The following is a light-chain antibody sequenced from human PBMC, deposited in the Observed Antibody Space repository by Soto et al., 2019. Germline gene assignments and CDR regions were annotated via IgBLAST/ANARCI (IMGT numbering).Light chain of an antibody. CDR3: QVWDSDNNPFYV. V-gene: IGLV3-21*02. CDR2: DDS. J-gene: IGLJ1*01. CDR1: NIESKS. Sequence: SSALTQPPSVSVAPGQTARMSCGCNNIESKSVNWYQQKPGQAPVLVVYDDSDRPSGIPERFSGSNSGNTATLIISTAEAGDEADYYCQVWDSDNNPFYVFGAGTKV.